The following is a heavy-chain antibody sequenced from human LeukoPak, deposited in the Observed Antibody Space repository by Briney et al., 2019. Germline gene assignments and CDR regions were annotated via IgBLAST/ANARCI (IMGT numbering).Heavy chain of an antibody. CDR2: INPNSGGT. D-gene: IGHD3-10*01. Sequence: ASVKVSCKASGYTFTGYYMHWVRQAPGQGLEWMGWINPNSGGTNYAQKFQGRVTMTRDTSINTAYMELSRLRSDNTAVYYCAGGRITMVRGAKNWFDPWGQGTLVTVSS. V-gene: IGHV1-2*02. J-gene: IGHJ5*02. CDR3: AGGRITMVRGAKNWFDP. CDR1: GYTFTGYY.